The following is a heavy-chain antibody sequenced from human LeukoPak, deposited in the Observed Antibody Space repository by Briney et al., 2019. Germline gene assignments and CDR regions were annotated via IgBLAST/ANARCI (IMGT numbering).Heavy chain of an antibody. CDR1: GFTFSTYG. CDR3: AKANGGNNARFDY. J-gene: IGHJ4*02. V-gene: IGHV3-33*06. D-gene: IGHD4-23*01. CDR2: IWYDGSNK. Sequence: GGSLRLSCAASGFTFSTYGMHWVRQAPGKGLEWVAVIWYDGSNKYYADSVKGRFTISRDNSKNTLYLQMNNLRAEDTAVYYCAKANGGNNARFDYWGQGTLVTVSS.